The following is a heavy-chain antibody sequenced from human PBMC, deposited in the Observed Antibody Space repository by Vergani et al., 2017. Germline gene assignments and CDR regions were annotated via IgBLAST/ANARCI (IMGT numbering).Heavy chain of an antibody. CDR3: ARPVGPSAIADGYHV. J-gene: IGHJ3*01. CDR1: GGSINFYY. Sequence: QVQLQESGPGLVKPSETLSLTCSVSGGSINFYYWSWIRQPPGKGLEWIGYIYYSGSTNYNPSLKSRVTISVDTSKKQFSLKLSSVIAADTAVYYCARPVGPSAIADGYHVWGQGTMVTVS. D-gene: IGHD3-10*01. V-gene: IGHV4-59*01. CDR2: IYYSGST.